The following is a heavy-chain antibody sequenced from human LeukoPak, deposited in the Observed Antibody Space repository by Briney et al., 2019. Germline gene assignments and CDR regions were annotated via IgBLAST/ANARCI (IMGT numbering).Heavy chain of an antibody. CDR1: GFTFSSYA. J-gene: IGHJ4*02. D-gene: IGHD1-26*01. CDR2: ISGSGGRT. Sequence: GGSLRLSCAASGFTFSSYAMSWVRQAPGKGLEWVSVISGSGGRTYYADSVKGRFTISRDNSKNTLYLQMNSLRAEDTAVYYCARDSELARFDYWGQGTLVTVSS. CDR3: ARDSELARFDY. V-gene: IGHV3-23*01.